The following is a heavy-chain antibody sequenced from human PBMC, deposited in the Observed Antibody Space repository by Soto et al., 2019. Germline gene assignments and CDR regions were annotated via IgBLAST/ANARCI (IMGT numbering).Heavy chain of an antibody. D-gene: IGHD6-25*01. J-gene: IGHJ4*02. CDR2: TYYRSKWYN. CDR1: VDSVSSNSAA. V-gene: IGHV6-1*01. Sequence: PSQTLSLTCAISVDSVSSNSAAWNLISQSPSRGLEWLGRTYYRSKWYNDYAVSVKSRITINPDTSKNQFSMQLNSVTPGDKAVYYCARAGPPAAYDPSDYWGQGTLITV. CDR3: ARAGPPAAYDPSDY.